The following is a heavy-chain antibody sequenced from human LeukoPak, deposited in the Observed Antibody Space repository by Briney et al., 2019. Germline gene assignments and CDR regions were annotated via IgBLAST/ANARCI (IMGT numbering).Heavy chain of an antibody. CDR2: IYHSGTT. D-gene: IGHD3-3*01. J-gene: IGHJ6*03. V-gene: IGHV4-38-2*01. CDR3: ARAKIYDFWSGCPHMDV. CDR1: GYSITSGYF. Sequence: SETLSLTCAVSGYSITSGYFWGWLRQPPGKGLEWIASIYHSGTTYYNPSLKSRVTISVDTSKNQFSLKLSSVTAADTAVYYCARAKIYDFWSGCPHMDVWGKGTTVTVSS.